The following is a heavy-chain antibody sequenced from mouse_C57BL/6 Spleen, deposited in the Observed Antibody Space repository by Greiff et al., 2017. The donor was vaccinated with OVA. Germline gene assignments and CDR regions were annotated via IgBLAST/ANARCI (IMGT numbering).Heavy chain of an antibody. CDR2: IWSGGST. D-gene: IGHD4-1*01. Sequence: VQLKESGPGLVQPSQSLSITCTVSGFSLTSYGVHWVRQSPGKGLEWLGVIWSGGSTDYNAAFISRLSISKDNSKSQVFFKMNSLQADDTAIYYCARLNWDCFDYWGQGTTLTVSS. CDR1: GFSLTSYG. CDR3: ARLNWDCFDY. V-gene: IGHV2-2*01. J-gene: IGHJ2*01.